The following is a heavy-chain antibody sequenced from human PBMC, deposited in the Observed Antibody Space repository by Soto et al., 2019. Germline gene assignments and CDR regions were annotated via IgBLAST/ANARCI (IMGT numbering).Heavy chain of an antibody. V-gene: IGHV4-30-4*01. CDR2: IYYSGST. CDR3: AQSGAGXXDX. CDR1: GGSISSGDYY. D-gene: IGHD3-10*01. J-gene: IGHJ4*02. Sequence: QVQLQESGPGLVKPSQTLSLTCTVSGGSISSGDYYWSWIRQPPGKGLEWIGYIYYSGSTYYNPSXXXRVTISVDTSKXXFXLXXXXXXXXXXXXYYCAQSGAGXXDXWGQGTLVT.